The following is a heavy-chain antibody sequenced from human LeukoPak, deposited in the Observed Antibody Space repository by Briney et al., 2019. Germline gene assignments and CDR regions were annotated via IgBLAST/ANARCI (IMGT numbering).Heavy chain of an antibody. CDR3: ARGLKYYDILTGYYKDYYYYGMDV. CDR1: GYTFTGYY. D-gene: IGHD3-9*01. Sequence: ASVKVSCKASGYTFTGYYMHWVRQAPGQGLEWMGWINPNSGGTNYAQKFQGRVTMTRDTSISTAYMELSRLRSDDTAVYYCARGLKYYDILTGYYKDYYYYGMDVWGQGTTVTVSS. V-gene: IGHV1-2*02. CDR2: INPNSGGT. J-gene: IGHJ6*02.